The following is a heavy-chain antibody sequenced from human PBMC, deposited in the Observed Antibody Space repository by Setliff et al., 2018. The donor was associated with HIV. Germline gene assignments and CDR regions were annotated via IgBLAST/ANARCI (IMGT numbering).Heavy chain of an antibody. D-gene: IGHD3-22*01. CDR3: ARRWSYYYDLFDY. Sequence: PSETLSLTCTVSGGSISSGSYYWSWIRQPAGKGLEWIGRIYTSGSTNYNPSLKSRVTISVDTPKNQFSLKLSSVTAADTAVYYCARRWSYYYDLFDYWGQGTLVTVSS. V-gene: IGHV4-61*02. CDR2: IYTSGST. CDR1: GGSISSGSYY. J-gene: IGHJ4*02.